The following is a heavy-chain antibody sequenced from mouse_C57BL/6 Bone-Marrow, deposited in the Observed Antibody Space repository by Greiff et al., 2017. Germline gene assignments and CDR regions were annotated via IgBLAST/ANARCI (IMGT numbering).Heavy chain of an antibody. CDR3: AILRGPFDY. CDR1: GFTFSDYG. CDR2: ISSGSSTI. D-gene: IGHD1-1*01. Sequence: EVQLQESGGGLVKPGGSLKISCAASGFTFSDYGMHWVRQAPEKGLEWVAYISSGSSTIYYADTVKGRFTISRDNAKNTLFLQMTSLRSEDTAMYYCAILRGPFDYWGQGTTLTVSS. V-gene: IGHV5-17*01. J-gene: IGHJ2*01.